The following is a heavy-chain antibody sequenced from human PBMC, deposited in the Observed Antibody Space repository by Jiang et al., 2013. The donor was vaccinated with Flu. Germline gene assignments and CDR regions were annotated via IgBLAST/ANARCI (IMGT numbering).Heavy chain of an antibody. D-gene: IGHD4-23*01. CDR2: IDWDDDK. J-gene: IGHJ5*02. CDR3: ARTQGARYGYNSGFWFDP. CDR1: GSSLTTTGMR. Sequence: KPTQTLTLTCTFSGSSLTTTGMRVSWIRQSPGKALEWLARIDWDDDKFYSTSLKTRLTISKDTSKNQVVLTMTNMDPVDTATYYCARTQGARYGYNSGFWFDPWGQGTLVTVSS. V-gene: IGHV2-70*04.